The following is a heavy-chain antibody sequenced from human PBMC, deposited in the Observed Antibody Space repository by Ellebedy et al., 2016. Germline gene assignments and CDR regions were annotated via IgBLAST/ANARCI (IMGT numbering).Heavy chain of an antibody. CDR1: GYTFTAYY. Sequence: ASVKVPCXASGYTFTAYYIHWVRQAPGQGLEWMGWINPHSGGTNFAQKFQGRVTMTRDTSISTAYMELSKLRSDDTAVYYCTRFSSTWYWFDPWGQGTLVTVS. D-gene: IGHD6-13*01. CDR2: INPHSGGT. CDR3: TRFSSTWYWFDP. V-gene: IGHV1-2*02. J-gene: IGHJ5*02.